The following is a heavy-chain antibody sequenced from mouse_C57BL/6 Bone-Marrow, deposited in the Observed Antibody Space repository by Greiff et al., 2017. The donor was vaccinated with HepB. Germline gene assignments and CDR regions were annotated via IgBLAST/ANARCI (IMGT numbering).Heavy chain of an antibody. CDR1: GYTFTSYW. CDR3: APTGSFAY. CDR2: IDPSDSYT. V-gene: IGHV1-50*01. J-gene: IGHJ3*01. Sequence: QVQLQQPGAELVKPGASVKLSCKASGYTFTSYWMQWVKQRPGQGLEWIGEIDPSDSYTNYNQKFKGKATLTVDTSSNTAYMQLSSLTSEDSAVYYCAPTGSFAYWGQGTLVTVSA. D-gene: IGHD4-1*02.